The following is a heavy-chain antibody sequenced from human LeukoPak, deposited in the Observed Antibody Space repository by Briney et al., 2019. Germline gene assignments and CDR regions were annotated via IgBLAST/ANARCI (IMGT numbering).Heavy chain of an antibody. D-gene: IGHD3-10*01. CDR1: GFTFSDYY. V-gene: IGHV3-11*04. CDR3: ARGRYYMDV. J-gene: IGHJ6*04. Sequence: GGSLRLSCAASGFTFSDYYMSWIRQAPGKGQEWVSYISRSGSTIYYADSVKGRFTISRDNAKNSLYLQMHSLRADDTAIYYCARGRYYMDVWGKGTTVIVSS. CDR2: ISRSGSTI.